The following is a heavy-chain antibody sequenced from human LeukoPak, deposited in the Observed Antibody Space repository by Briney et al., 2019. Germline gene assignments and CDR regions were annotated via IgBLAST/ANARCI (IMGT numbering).Heavy chain of an antibody. D-gene: IGHD5-18*01. CDR2: INPNSGGT. J-gene: IGHJ4*02. CDR1: GYTFTGYY. CDR3: ARRPDADTAMVFDY. Sequence: RASVKVSCKASGYTFTGYYMHWVRQAPGQGLEWMGWINPNSGGTNYAQKFQGRVTMTRDTSISTAYMELSRLRSDDTAVYYCARRPDADTAMVFDYWGPGTLVTVSS. V-gene: IGHV1-2*02.